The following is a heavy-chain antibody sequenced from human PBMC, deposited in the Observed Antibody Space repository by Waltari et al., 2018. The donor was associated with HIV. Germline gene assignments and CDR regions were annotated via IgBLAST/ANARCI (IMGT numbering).Heavy chain of an antibody. V-gene: IGHV7-4-1*02. J-gene: IGHJ5*02. CDR2: INTNTGNP. CDR1: GYKFTNYA. CDR3: AKLGMKNWFDP. D-gene: IGHD3-3*02. Sequence: QVQLVQSGSELKKPGASVKISCRASGYKFTNYAMNWVRQAPGQGPEWMGWINTNTGNPTYAQGFTGRFVFSLDTSVSTAYLQINSLKAEDTAVCYCAKLGMKNWFDPWGQGTLVTVSS.